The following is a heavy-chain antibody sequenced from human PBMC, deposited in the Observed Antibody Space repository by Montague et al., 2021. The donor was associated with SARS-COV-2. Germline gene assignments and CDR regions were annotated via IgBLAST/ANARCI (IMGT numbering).Heavy chain of an antibody. CDR2: IDNSGST. V-gene: IGHV4-4*09. Sequence: SETLSLTCTVSGDSIRASHWSWIRQPPGKGLEWIGYIDNSGSTNYNPALEGRVTLTVSASNNQFYLTLRSVTAADTAVYYCARFTGSRVYYYHYGVDVWGQGTTVTVSS. J-gene: IGHJ6*02. CDR3: ARFTGSRVYYYHYGVDV. D-gene: IGHD5/OR15-5a*01. CDR1: GDSIRASH.